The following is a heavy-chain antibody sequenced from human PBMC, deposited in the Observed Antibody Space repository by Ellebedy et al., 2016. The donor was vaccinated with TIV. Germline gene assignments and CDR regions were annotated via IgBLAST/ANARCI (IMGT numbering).Heavy chain of an antibody. D-gene: IGHD6-13*01. Sequence: SVKVSCXASGFTFTSSAVQWVRQARGQRLEWIGWIVVGSGNTNYAQKFQERVTITRDMSTSTAYMELSSLRSEDTAVYYCAADLPSYSSPPNWFDPWGQGTLVTVSS. J-gene: IGHJ5*02. V-gene: IGHV1-58*01. CDR1: GFTFTSSA. CDR2: IVVGSGNT. CDR3: AADLPSYSSPPNWFDP.